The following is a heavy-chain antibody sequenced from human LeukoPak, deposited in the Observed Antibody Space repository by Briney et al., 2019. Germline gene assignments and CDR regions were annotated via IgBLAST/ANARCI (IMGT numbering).Heavy chain of an antibody. CDR1: GGSFSGYY. CDR2: INHSGST. J-gene: IGHJ6*03. CDR3: ARREARVYYYYYYMDV. Sequence: SETLSLTCAVYGGSFSGYYWSWIRQPPGKGLEWIGEINHSGSTNYDPSLKSRVTISVDTSKNQFSLKLSSVTAADTAVYYCARREARVYYYYYYMDVWGKGTTVTVSS. V-gene: IGHV4-34*01. D-gene: IGHD6-6*01.